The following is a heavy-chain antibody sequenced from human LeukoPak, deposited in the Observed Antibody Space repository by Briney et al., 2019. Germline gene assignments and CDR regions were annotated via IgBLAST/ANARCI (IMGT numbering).Heavy chain of an antibody. D-gene: IGHD4-17*01. Sequence: PGGSLRLSWAASGFTVSTKYMSWVRQAPGKGLEWVSLIYSGGGTYYADSVKGRFTISRDNSRNTLSLQMNSLRVDDTAVYYCARGFRSVTTWGYFDYWGQGALVTVSS. CDR1: GFTVSTKY. V-gene: IGHV3-66*01. J-gene: IGHJ4*02. CDR3: ARGFRSVTTWGYFDY. CDR2: IYSGGGT.